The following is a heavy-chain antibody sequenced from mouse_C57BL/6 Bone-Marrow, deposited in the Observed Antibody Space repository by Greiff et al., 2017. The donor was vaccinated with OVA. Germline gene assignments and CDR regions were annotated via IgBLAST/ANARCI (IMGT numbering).Heavy chain of an antibody. Sequence: VQLQQSGPVLVKPGASVKMSCKASGYTFTDYYMNWVKQSHGKSLEWIGVINPYNGGTSYNQKLKGKATLTVDKYSSTAYIELNSLTSEDSAVYYCARRRVWVAYWGQGTLVTVSA. CDR3: ARRRVWVAY. CDR1: GYTFTDYY. V-gene: IGHV1-19*01. D-gene: IGHD2-10*02. J-gene: IGHJ3*01. CDR2: INPYNGGT.